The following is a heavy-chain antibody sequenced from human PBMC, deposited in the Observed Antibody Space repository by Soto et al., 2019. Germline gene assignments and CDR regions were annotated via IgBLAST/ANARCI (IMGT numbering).Heavy chain of an antibody. CDR2: ISSSSYI. CDR1: GFTFSSYS. V-gene: IGHV3-21*01. Sequence: PGGSLRLSCAASGFTFSSYSMNWVRQAPGKGLEWVSSISSSSYIYYADSVKGRFTISRDNAKNSLYLQMNSLRAEDTAVYYCARGKQLVQVDYWGQGTLVTVSS. CDR3: ARGKQLVQVDY. D-gene: IGHD6-13*01. J-gene: IGHJ4*02.